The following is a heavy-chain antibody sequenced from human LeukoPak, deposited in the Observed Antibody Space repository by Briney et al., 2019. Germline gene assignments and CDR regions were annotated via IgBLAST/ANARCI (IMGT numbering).Heavy chain of an antibody. Sequence: PSQTLSLTCTVSGGSISSGSYYWGWIRQPPGKGLEWIGSIYYSGSTYYNPSLKSRVTISVDTSKNQFSLKLSSVTAADTAVYYCAREGGGSYPNFDYWGQGTLVTVSS. CDR2: IYYSGST. V-gene: IGHV4-39*07. CDR3: AREGGGSYPNFDY. CDR1: GGSISSGSYY. D-gene: IGHD1-26*01. J-gene: IGHJ4*02.